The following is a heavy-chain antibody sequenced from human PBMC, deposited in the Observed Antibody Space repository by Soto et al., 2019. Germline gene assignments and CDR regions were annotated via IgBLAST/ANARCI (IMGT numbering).Heavy chain of an antibody. CDR3: ARGGPYYDFWSGYYNYYYYYMDV. CDR1: GYTFTSYD. D-gene: IGHD3-3*01. J-gene: IGHJ6*03. V-gene: IGHV1-8*01. Sequence: QVQLVQSGAEVKKPGASVKVSCKASGYTFTSYDINWVRQATGQGLEWMGWMNPNSGNTGYAQKFQGRVTMTRNTSISKAYMELSSLRSEDTAVYYCARGGPYYDFWSGYYNYYYYYMDVWGKGTTVTVSS. CDR2: MNPNSGNT.